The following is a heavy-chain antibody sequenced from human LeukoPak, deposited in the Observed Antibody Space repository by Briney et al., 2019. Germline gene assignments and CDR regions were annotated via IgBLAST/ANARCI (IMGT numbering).Heavy chain of an antibody. Sequence: PSETLSLTCTVSGGSISSYYWSWIRQPPGKGLEWIGYIYYSGSTNYNPSLKSRVTISVDTSKNQFSLKLSSVTAADTAVYYCARTDYGGNYYYYYMDVWGKGTTVTVSS. D-gene: IGHD4-23*01. CDR2: IYYSGST. V-gene: IGHV4-59*01. J-gene: IGHJ6*03. CDR1: GGSISSYY. CDR3: ARTDYGGNYYYYYMDV.